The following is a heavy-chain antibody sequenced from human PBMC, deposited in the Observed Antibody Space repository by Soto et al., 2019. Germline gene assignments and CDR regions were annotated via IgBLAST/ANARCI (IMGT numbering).Heavy chain of an antibody. D-gene: IGHD4-17*01. Sequence: VASVTVSCKASGYTFTSYYMHWVRQAPGQGLEWMGIINPSGGSTSYAQKFQGRVTMTRDTSTSTVYMELSSLRSEDTAVYYCARDRGLRQPSPVGGMDVRGQGTTVTVSS. J-gene: IGHJ6*02. V-gene: IGHV1-46*01. CDR1: GYTFTSYY. CDR2: INPSGGST. CDR3: ARDRGLRQPSPVGGMDV.